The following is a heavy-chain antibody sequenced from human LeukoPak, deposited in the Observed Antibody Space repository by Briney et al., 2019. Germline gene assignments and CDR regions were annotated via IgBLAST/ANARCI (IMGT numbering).Heavy chain of an antibody. CDR1: GGSISSSSYY. J-gene: IGHJ4*02. CDR3: ARGSYTSTWF. D-gene: IGHD6-13*01. CDR2: IYYSGST. V-gene: IGHV4-39*01. Sequence: PSETLSLTCTVSGGSISSSSYYWGWIRQPPGKGLEWIGIIYYSGSTYYNPSLKSRVTISVDTSKNQFSLKLSSVTPEDTAVYYCARGSYTSTWFWGQGTLVTVSS.